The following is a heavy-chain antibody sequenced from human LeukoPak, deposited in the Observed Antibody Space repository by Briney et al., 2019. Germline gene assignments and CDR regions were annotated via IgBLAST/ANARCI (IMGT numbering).Heavy chain of an antibody. CDR3: ARGMGSSWFEY. CDR1: GYIFTTWY. J-gene: IGHJ4*02. D-gene: IGHD6-13*01. CDR2: IDPKTGRT. V-gene: IGHV1-2*02. Sequence: GASVKVSCTPSGYIFTTWYQHWVRQAPGEGLELMGWIDPKTGRTKCEQRFEGRVTMTRDTSISTAYMELSNLRCDDTAVYYCARGMGSSWFEYWGQGAVVTVSS.